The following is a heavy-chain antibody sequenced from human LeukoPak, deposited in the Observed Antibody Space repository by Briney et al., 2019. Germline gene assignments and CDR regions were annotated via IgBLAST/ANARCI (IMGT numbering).Heavy chain of an antibody. CDR1: GFTLSSYA. V-gene: IGHV3-23*01. J-gene: IGHJ4*02. CDR2: ISGSGGST. Sequence: GGSLSLSCAASGFTLSSYAMSWVRQAPGKGLEWISGISGSGGSTNYADSVKGRFTISRDNSKSTLYLQMNSLRAEDTAVYYCAKAYYENSGYFNYFDYWDRGTLVTVSS. D-gene: IGHD3-22*01. CDR3: AKAYYENSGYFNYFDY.